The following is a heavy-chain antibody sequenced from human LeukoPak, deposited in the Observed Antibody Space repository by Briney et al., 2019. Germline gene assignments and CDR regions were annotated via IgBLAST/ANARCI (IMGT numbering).Heavy chain of an antibody. D-gene: IGHD6-13*01. Sequence: GASVKVSCKASGGTFSSYAISWVRQAPGQGLEWMGGIIPIFGTANYAQKFQGRVTITADESTSTAYMELSSLRSEDTAVYYCARPAAGSSMFIRNYYYMDVWGKGTTVTISS. CDR1: GGTFSSYA. J-gene: IGHJ6*03. V-gene: IGHV1-69*13. CDR3: ARPAAGSSMFIRNYYYMDV. CDR2: IIPIFGTA.